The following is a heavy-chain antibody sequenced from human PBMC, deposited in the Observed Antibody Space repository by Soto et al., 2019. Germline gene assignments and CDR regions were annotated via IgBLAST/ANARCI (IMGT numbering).Heavy chain of an antibody. D-gene: IGHD3-9*01. V-gene: IGHV4-34*01. CDR2: INHSGST. J-gene: IGHJ6*02. CDR3: ARVNKMGRVLRYFAWLSPSLYYGMDV. Sequence: QVQLQQWGAGLLKPSETLSLTCAVYGGSFSGYYWSWIRQPPGKGLEWIGEINHSGSTNYNPSLKCRVTIAVDTSKNQFSLKLSSVTAADTAVYYWARVNKMGRVLRYFAWLSPSLYYGMDVWGQGPTVTVSS. CDR1: GGSFSGYY.